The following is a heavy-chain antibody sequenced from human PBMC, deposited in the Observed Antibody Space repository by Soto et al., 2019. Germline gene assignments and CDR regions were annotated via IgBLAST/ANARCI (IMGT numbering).Heavy chain of an antibody. Sequence: LRLSCAASGFTFSNYWMSWVRQAPGKGLEWVANIKQDGTEKNYVDSVRGRFTTSRDNAKNSLDLQMNSLTAEDTAVYYCASVAIWGQGTLVTVSS. CDR2: IKQDGTEK. CDR3: ASVAI. D-gene: IGHD5-12*01. J-gene: IGHJ4*02. V-gene: IGHV3-7*01. CDR1: GFTFSNYW.